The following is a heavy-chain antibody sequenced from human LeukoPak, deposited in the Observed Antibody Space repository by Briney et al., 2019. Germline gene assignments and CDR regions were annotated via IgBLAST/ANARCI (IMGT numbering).Heavy chain of an antibody. CDR2: ISGSDGSST. D-gene: IGHD5-18*01. Sequence: GGSLRLSCAASGFTFSSYAMSWVRQAPGKGLEWVSAISGSDGSSTTYADSVKGRFTISRDNGQNTLYLQMNSLRAEDTAVYYCAREGRGYSYAFEYWGQGTLVTVSS. CDR3: AREGRGYSYAFEY. CDR1: GFTFSSYA. J-gene: IGHJ4*02. V-gene: IGHV3-23*01.